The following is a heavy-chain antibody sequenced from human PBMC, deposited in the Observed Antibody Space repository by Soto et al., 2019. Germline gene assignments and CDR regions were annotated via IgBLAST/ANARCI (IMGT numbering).Heavy chain of an antibody. V-gene: IGHV3-23*01. CDR1: GFTFSSYA. CDR3: ATPHTAMVTLPGY. D-gene: IGHD5-18*01. Sequence: GGSLRLSCASSGFTFSSYAMSWVRQAPGKGLEWVSAISGSGGSTYYADSVKGRFTISRDNSKNTLYLQMNSLRAEDTAVYYCATPHTAMVTLPGYWGQGTLVTVSS. CDR2: ISGSGGST. J-gene: IGHJ4*02.